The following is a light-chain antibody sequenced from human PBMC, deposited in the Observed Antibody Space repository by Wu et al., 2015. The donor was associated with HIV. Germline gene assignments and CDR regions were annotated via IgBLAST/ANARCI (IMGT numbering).Light chain of an antibody. CDR1: QXVSTGN. Sequence: TLSCRASQXVSTGNLAXYXRNLARLPDPHLWCIQQGHCIPDRFSGSGSGTDFTLTINRLEPEDFAVYYCQQYGSSQWSFGQGTKVEIK. CDR3: QQYGSSQWS. V-gene: IGKV3-20*01. CDR2: CI. J-gene: IGKJ1*01.